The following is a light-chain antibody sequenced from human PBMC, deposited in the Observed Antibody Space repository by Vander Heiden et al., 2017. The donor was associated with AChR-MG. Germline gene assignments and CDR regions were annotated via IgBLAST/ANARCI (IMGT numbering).Light chain of an antibody. CDR2: KTS. CDR1: QSFNGW. J-gene: IGKJ3*01. V-gene: IGKV1-5*03. CDR3: QQYYKYSGT. Sequence: IQVTRSPSTLSASVGDRVTITGRASQSFNGWLGWYQQKPVKAPNLTIYKTSNFGSGVPPTFSGSGSGTEFTLTIKSLQPDDSATYYCQQYYKYSGTFGHGTKVDIK.